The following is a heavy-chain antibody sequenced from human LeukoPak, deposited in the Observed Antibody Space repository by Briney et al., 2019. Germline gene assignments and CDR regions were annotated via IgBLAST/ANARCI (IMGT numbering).Heavy chain of an antibody. V-gene: IGHV3-9*01. CDR3: AKDKDSFLGDAFDI. Sequence: GGSLRLSCAASGVTFDDYAMHWVRQAPGKGLEWVSGISCNSGSIGYADSVKGRFTISRANAKNSLYLQMNSLRAEDRALYYCAKDKDSFLGDAFDIWGQGTMVTVSS. CDR1: GVTFDDYA. D-gene: IGHD2/OR15-2a*01. CDR2: ISCNSGSI. J-gene: IGHJ3*02.